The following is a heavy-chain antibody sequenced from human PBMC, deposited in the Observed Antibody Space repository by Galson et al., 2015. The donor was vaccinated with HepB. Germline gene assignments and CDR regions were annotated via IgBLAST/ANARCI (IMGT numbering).Heavy chain of an antibody. CDR1: GFTFNNYG. Sequence: SLRLSCAASGFTFNNYGMHWVRQAPGKGLEWVAVIWYHGSNQYYGDSAKGRFTISRDNSKNTLYLQMNSLRPEDTAVYYCARGDSSLTGYYFDLWGRGTLVTVSS. CDR2: IWYHGSNQ. V-gene: IGHV3-33*01. J-gene: IGHJ2*01. CDR3: ARGDSSLTGYYFDL. D-gene: IGHD6-13*01.